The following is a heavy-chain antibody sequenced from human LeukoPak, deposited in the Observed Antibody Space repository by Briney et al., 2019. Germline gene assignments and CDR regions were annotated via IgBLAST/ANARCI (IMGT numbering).Heavy chain of an antibody. CDR2: ISYDGSNK. J-gene: IGHJ5*02. CDR3: AREGGGYWFDP. V-gene: IGHV3-30*01. CDR1: GFTFSSYA. D-gene: IGHD2-15*01. Sequence: RSLRLSCAASGFTFSSYAMHRVRQAPGKGLEWVAVISYDGSNKYYADSVKGRFTISRDNSKNTLYLQMNSLRAEDTAVYYCAREGGGYWFDPWGQGTLVTVSS.